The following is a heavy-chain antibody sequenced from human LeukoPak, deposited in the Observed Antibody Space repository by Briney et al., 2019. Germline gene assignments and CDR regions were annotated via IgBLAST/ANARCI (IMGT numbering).Heavy chain of an antibody. V-gene: IGHV3-9*01. Sequence: GRSLRLSCAASGFTFDDCAMHWVRQAPGKGLEWVSGISWNSGSIGYADSVKGRFTISRDNAKNSLYLQMNSLRAEDTALYYCAKDGYDSSGYSDDWGQGTLVTVSS. J-gene: IGHJ4*02. D-gene: IGHD3-22*01. CDR1: GFTFDDCA. CDR2: ISWNSGSI. CDR3: AKDGYDSSGYSDD.